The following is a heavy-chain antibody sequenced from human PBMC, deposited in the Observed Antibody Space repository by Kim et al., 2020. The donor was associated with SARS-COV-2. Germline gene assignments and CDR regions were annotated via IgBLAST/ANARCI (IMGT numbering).Heavy chain of an antibody. CDR3: ARHAGIAATIFGY. Sequence: STPSLKSPVTLSLDTSKSQFSLKLSSVTAADPAVYYCARHAGIAATIFGYWGQGTLVTVSS. V-gene: IGHV4-39*01. D-gene: IGHD6-13*01. J-gene: IGHJ4*02.